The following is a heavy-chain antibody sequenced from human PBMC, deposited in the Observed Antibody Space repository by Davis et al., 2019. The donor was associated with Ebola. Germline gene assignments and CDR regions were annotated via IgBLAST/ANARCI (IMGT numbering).Heavy chain of an antibody. CDR1: GFTFSSYC. D-gene: IGHD3-3*01. CDR3: AKSGLSFGVVKYHYGMDV. Sequence: PSETLSLTCAASGFTFSSYCMHWVRQAPGKGLVWVSRINSDGSSTSYADSVKGRFTISRDNSKKTLYLQMNSLRAEDTAVYYCAKSGLSFGVVKYHYGMDVWGKGTTVTVSS. V-gene: IGHV3-74*01. CDR2: INSDGSST. J-gene: IGHJ6*04.